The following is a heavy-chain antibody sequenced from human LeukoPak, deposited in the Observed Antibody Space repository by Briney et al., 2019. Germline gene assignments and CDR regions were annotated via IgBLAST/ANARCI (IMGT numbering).Heavy chain of an antibody. Sequence: GGSLRLSCTTSGFTFGDYAMSWVRQAPGKGLEWVGFIRSKAYGATTEYAASVKGRFTISRDDSKSIAYLQMNSLKTEDTAVYYCSRVLAETLAFDYWGRGTLITVSS. J-gene: IGHJ4*02. CDR1: GFTFGDYA. CDR3: SRVLAETLAFDY. CDR2: IRSKAYGATT. D-gene: IGHD3-3*02. V-gene: IGHV3-49*04.